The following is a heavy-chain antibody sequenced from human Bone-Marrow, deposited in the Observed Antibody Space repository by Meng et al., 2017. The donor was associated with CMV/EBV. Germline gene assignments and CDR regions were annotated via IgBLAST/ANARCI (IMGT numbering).Heavy chain of an antibody. V-gene: IGHV3-73*01. J-gene: IGHJ4*02. Sequence: GESLKISCAASGFTFSGSTIHWVRQASGKGLEWVGRIRNKAHNYATTYAASVKGRFTISRDNSKDTAYLQLNSLQTEDTAVYYCIQTGASESSGGWGQGTLVTVSS. CDR3: IQTGASESSGG. CDR2: IRNKAHNYAT. D-gene: IGHD1-14*01. CDR1: GFTFSGST.